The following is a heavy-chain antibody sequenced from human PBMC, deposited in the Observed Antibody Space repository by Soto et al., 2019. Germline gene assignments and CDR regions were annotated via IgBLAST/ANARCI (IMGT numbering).Heavy chain of an antibody. CDR1: GFTFSNYW. CDR2: INTDGSST. D-gene: IGHD3-16*02. V-gene: IGHV3-74*01. Sequence: GSLRLSCAASGFTFSNYWMYWVRQAPGKGLVWVSRINTDGSSTSYADSVKGRLIISRDNAKSTLYLQMNSLRAEDTAVYYCVRMYRVNRDDFDIWGQGTMVTVSS. CDR3: VRMYRVNRDDFDI. J-gene: IGHJ3*02.